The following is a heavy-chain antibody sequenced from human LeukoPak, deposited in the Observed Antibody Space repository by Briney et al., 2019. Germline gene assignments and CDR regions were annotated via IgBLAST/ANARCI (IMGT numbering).Heavy chain of an antibody. J-gene: IGHJ4*02. CDR1: GGSISSYY. Sequence: PSETLSLTCTVSGGSISSYYWSWIRQPPGKGLEWIGYIYYSGGTNYNPSLKSRVTISVDTSKNQFSLKLSSVTAADTAVYYCARDGYSSSSELGYWGQGTLVTVSS. D-gene: IGHD6-6*01. V-gene: IGHV4-59*01. CDR2: IYYSGGT. CDR3: ARDGYSSSSELGY.